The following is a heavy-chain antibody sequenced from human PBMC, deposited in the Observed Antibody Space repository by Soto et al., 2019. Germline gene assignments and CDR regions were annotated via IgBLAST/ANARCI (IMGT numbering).Heavy chain of an antibody. V-gene: IGHV4-4*07. CDR1: GGSISSSS. CDR3: AREKGDGFPEWYYYMDV. CDR2: VYNSGIT. D-gene: IGHD3-3*01. J-gene: IGHJ6*03. Sequence: SETLSLTCTVSGGSISSSSWTWIRQPPGKALEWVGRVYNSGITNYNPSLKSRVTISVDTSKNQFSLKLSSVTAADTAVYYCAREKGDGFPEWYYYMDVWGKGTTVTVSS.